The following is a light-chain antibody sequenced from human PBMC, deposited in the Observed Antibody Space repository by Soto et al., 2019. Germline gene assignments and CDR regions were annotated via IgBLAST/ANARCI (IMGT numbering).Light chain of an antibody. CDR1: SSDVGGYNY. Sequence: QSALTQPASVSGSPGQSITISCTGTSSDVGGYNYVSWYQQHPGKAPKLMIYDVSNRPSGVSNRFSGSKSGNTASLTISGLQAEDEADYYCSSYTSSTRYVFGTGTKLTVI. CDR2: DVS. J-gene: IGLJ1*01. CDR3: SSYTSSTRYV. V-gene: IGLV2-14*01.